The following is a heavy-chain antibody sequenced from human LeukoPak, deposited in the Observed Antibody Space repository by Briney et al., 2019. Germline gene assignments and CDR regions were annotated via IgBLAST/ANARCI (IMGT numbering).Heavy chain of an antibody. CDR1: GFTVRNNY. V-gene: IGHV3-53*01. D-gene: IGHD1-26*01. CDR3: ARGVGQDSFDI. J-gene: IGHJ3*02. CDR2: IYSGGST. Sequence: GGSLRLSCAASGFTVRNNYMSWVRQAPGKGLEWVSVIYSGGSTYYADSVKGRFTFSKDNSKNTLYLQMTDLRVEDTAVYYCARGVGQDSFDIWGQGTMVTVSS.